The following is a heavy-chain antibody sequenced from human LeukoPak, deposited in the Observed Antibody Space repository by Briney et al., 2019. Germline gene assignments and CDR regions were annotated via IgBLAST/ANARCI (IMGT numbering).Heavy chain of an antibody. CDR1: GGSFNGYY. CDR2: INHSGST. V-gene: IGHV4-34*01. Sequence: KASETLSLTCAVYGGSFNGYYWSWVRQPPGKGLEWIGEINHSGSTNYNPSLKSRVTISVDTSKNQFSLKLSSVTAADTAMYYCARDYDGEIDYWGQGTLVTVSS. CDR3: ARDYDGEIDY. J-gene: IGHJ4*02. D-gene: IGHD4-23*01.